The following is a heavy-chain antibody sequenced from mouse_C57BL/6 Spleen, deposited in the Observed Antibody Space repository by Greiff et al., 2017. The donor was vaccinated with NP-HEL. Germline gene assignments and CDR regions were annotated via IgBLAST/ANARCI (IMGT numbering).Heavy chain of an antibody. CDR2: IDPNSGGT. CDR1: GYTFTSYW. CDR3: ARSDYYGSSLDY. J-gene: IGHJ2*01. V-gene: IGHV1-72*01. D-gene: IGHD1-1*01. Sequence: VQLQQPGAELVKPGASVKLSCTASGYTFTSYWMHWVKQRPGRGLEWIGWIDPNSGGTKYNEKFKSKATLTVDKPSSTAYMQLSSLTSEDSAVYYCARSDYYGSSLDYWGQGTTLTVSS.